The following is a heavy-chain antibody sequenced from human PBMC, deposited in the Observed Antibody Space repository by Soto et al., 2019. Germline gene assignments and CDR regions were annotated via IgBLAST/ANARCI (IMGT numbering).Heavy chain of an antibody. J-gene: IGHJ4*02. CDR2: ISGSGDST. CDR3: AKRGSGSYFYY. V-gene: IGHV3-23*01. CDR1: GFTFSSYA. D-gene: IGHD1-26*01. Sequence: EVQLLESGGGLVQPGGSLRLSCAASGFTFSSYAMNWVRQAPGKGLEWVSVISGSGDSTYYADSVKGRFTISRDNSKNTLYLQMNSLSAEDTAVYYCAKRGSGSYFYYWGQGSLVTVSS.